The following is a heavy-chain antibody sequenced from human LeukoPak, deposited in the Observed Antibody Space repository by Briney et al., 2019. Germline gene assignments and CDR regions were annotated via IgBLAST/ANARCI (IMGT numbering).Heavy chain of an antibody. CDR3: ARDSCSGGSCYVFDY. Sequence: GGSLRLSCAASGFTFSSYAVSWVRQAPGKGLEWVSAISGSGGSTYYADSVKGRFTISRDNSKNTLYLQMNSLRAEDTAVYYCARDSCSGGSCYVFDYWGQGTLVTVSS. J-gene: IGHJ4*02. D-gene: IGHD2-15*01. CDR2: ISGSGGST. CDR1: GFTFSSYA. V-gene: IGHV3-23*01.